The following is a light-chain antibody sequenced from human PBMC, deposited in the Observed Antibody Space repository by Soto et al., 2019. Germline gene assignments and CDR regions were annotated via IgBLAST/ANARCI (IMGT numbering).Light chain of an antibody. J-gene: IGKJ5*01. CDR1: QSVRTY. V-gene: IGKV3-11*01. CDR2: DAS. CDR3: QQRTNWPSST. Sequence: EVMLTQSPATLSLSPGERATLSCRASQSVRTYLAWYQQKPGQVPRLLIHDASSRATGIPARFSGSGSGTDFTLTISSLEPEDFAVYYCQQRTNWPSSTFGQGTRLEI.